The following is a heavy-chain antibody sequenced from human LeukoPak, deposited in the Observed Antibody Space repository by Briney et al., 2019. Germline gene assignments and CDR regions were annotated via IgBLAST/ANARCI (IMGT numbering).Heavy chain of an antibody. J-gene: IGHJ5*02. V-gene: IGHV4-4*02. CDR2: ISHSGST. CDR3: AREIAVTDNWFDP. CDR1: GGSISSSFW. Sequence: PSETLSLTCVVSGGSISSSFWWSWVRPPPGKGLGWIGEISHSGSTNYNPSLKGRVTISVDKSKNQFSLKLTSVTAADTAMYYCAREIAVTDNWFDPWGQGTLVTVSS. D-gene: IGHD6-19*01.